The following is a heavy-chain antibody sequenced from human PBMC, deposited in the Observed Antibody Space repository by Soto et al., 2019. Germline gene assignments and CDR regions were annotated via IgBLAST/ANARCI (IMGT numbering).Heavy chain of an antibody. CDR1: RLTFSNAW. V-gene: IGHV3-15*01. CDR2: IKSKTEGGTT. D-gene: IGHD3-3*01. CDR3: TTGRVTIFGVGHDNWFDP. J-gene: IGHJ5*02. Sequence: EVQLVESGGGLVKPGGSLRLSCAASRLTFSNAWMTWVRHTPGKGLEWVGRIKSKTEGGTTNYAAPVNGRFTISRDDSKNTLYLQMNSLKTEDTAVYYWTTGRVTIFGVGHDNWFDPWCQGTLVTVSS.